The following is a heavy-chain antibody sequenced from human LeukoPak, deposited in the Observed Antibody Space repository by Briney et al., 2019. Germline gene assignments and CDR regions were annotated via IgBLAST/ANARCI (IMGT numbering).Heavy chain of an antibody. CDR1: VFTFNGYS. CDR2: ISYDGSNK. V-gene: IGHV3-30-3*01. CDR3: AREEDVVGAMFDY. J-gene: IGHJ4*02. Sequence: GRSLRLSCAASVFTFNGYSIHWVRHAPCKGREWVVDISYDGSNKYYADSVKGRFTISRDNSKNTLYLQMNSLRAEDTAVYYCAREEDVVGAMFDYWGQGTLVTVSS. D-gene: IGHD1-26*01.